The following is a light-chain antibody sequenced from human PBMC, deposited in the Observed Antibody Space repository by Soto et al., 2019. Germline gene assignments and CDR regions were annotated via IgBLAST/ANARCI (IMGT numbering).Light chain of an antibody. J-gene: IGKJ3*01. V-gene: IGKV3-15*01. CDR2: RAS. CDR1: QTISSN. CDR3: QQYHNWPPIT. Sequence: EIVMTQSPATLSVSPGERATLSCRASQTISSNLAWYQQKPGQAPRLLIYRASARATGIPARFTGSGSGTEFTLTSSSLQSEDFGVYYCQQYHNWPPITFGPGTKVDIK.